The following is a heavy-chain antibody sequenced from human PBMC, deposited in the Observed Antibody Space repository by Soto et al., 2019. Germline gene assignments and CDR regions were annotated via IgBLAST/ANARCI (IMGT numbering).Heavy chain of an antibody. CDR2: MNPNSGNT. CDR3: AREVAAAGTTLYYYYYYMDV. J-gene: IGHJ6*03. D-gene: IGHD6-13*01. V-gene: IGHV1-8*01. Sequence: ASVKVSCKASGYTFTSYDINWVRQATGQGHEWLGWMNPNSGNTGYAQKFQGRVTMTRNTSISTAYMELSSLRSEDTAVYYCAREVAAAGTTLYYYYYYMDVWGKGTTVTVSS. CDR1: GYTFTSYD.